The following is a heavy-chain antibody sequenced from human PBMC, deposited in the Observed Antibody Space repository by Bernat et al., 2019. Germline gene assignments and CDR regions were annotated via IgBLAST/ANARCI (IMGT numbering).Heavy chain of an antibody. V-gene: IGHV3-33*01. CDR3: AREREGLWFGTFDY. CDR2: IWYDGSNK. J-gene: IGHJ4*02. Sequence: QVQLVESGGGVVQPGRSLRLSCAASGFTFSSYGMHWVRQAPGKGLEWVAVIWYDGSNKYYADSVKGRFTISRDNSKNTLYLQMNSLRAEDTAVYYCAREREGLWFGTFDYWGQGTLVTGSS. D-gene: IGHD3-10*01. CDR1: GFTFSSYG.